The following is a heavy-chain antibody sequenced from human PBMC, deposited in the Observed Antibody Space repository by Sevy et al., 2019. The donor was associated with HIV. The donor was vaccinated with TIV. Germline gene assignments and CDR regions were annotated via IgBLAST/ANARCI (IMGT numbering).Heavy chain of an antibody. CDR3: ASSMIRGVGDY. V-gene: IGHV3-30-3*01. CDR1: GFTFSSYT. D-gene: IGHD3-10*01. J-gene: IGHJ4*02. Sequence: GGSLRLSCAASGFTFSSYTMFWIRQAPGKGLEWMASISYDGNNKYYADSVKGRFTISRGNSKNTLYVQMNSLRPEDTTVYYCASSMIRGVGDYWGQGTLVTVSS. CDR2: ISYDGNNK.